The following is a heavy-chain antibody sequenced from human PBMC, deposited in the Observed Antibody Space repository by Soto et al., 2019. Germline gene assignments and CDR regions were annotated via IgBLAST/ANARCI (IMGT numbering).Heavy chain of an antibody. V-gene: IGHV3-74*01. CDR2: LNSDGSSK. CDR1: GFTFNTYW. J-gene: IGHJ6*02. Sequence: EVQLVESGGGLVQPGGSLRLSCAASGFTFNTYWMHWVRQAPGRGLVWVSRLNSDGSSKYYGDSMKGRFTISRDNADNTVYLQMNSLRDEDTAVYFCVRGFKNYYAMDVWGQGTTVTVS. CDR3: VRGFKNYYAMDV.